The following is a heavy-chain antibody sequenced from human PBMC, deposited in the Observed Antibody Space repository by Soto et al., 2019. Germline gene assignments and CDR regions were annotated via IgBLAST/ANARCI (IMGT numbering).Heavy chain of an antibody. D-gene: IGHD1-7*01. Sequence: AYLRLSCAASGFTFSSYSMNWVRQAPGKGLECVSYISSSSSTIYYADSVKGRFTISRDNAKNSLYLQMNSLKDEDRAVYYCARANVDWNYPYYYYGMDVWGQGTTVTVSS. V-gene: IGHV3-48*02. J-gene: IGHJ6*02. CDR1: GFTFSSYS. CDR3: ARANVDWNYPYYYYGMDV. CDR2: ISSSSSTI.